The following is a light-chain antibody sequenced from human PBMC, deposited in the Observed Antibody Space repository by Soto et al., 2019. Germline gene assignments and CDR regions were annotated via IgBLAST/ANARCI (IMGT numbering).Light chain of an antibody. Sequence: DIQMTQSTSTLSPCLSDTVTITCRASQSISSRLAWYQQKSGKAPNLLIYDASSLEGGVPSRFSGSASETEFTLTISSLQPDDFATYYCQQYINGWTFGQGAKVDI. J-gene: IGKJ1*01. CDR3: QQYINGWT. V-gene: IGKV1-5*01. CDR2: DAS. CDR1: QSISSR.